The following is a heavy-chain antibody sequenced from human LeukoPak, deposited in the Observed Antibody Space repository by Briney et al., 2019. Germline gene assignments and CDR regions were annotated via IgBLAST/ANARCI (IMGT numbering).Heavy chain of an antibody. V-gene: IGHV3-74*01. J-gene: IGHJ4*02. D-gene: IGHD2-8*02. CDR3: ASDFTGRDDY. Sequence: PGGSLRLSCAASGFTFSRYWMHWVRQVPGKRLVWVSRMNTDGSRTDYADSVKGRFTISRDNTKNTLYLQMNSLGVEDTAVYFCASDFTGRDDYWGRGTLVTVS. CDR1: GFTFSRYW. CDR2: MNTDGSRT.